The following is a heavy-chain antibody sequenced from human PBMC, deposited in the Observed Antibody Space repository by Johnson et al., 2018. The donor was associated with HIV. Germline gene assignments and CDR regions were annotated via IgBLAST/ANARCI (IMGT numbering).Heavy chain of an antibody. CDR1: GFPFSRYW. V-gene: IGHV3-7*04. Sequence: VQLVESGGGLVQPGGSLRLSCGASGFPFSRYWMSWVRQAPGKGLEWVANIKQDGSEKYYVESVKGRFTISRDNAKNSLYLQMNSLRAEDTAVYYCARGGASDAFDIWGQGTMVTVSS. J-gene: IGHJ3*02. CDR2: IKQDGSEK. D-gene: IGHD4/OR15-4a*01. CDR3: ARGGASDAFDI.